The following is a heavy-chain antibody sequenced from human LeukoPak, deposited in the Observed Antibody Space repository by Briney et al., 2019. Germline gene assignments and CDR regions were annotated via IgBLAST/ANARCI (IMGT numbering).Heavy chain of an antibody. CDR1: GGSFSGYY. J-gene: IGHJ5*02. D-gene: IGHD6-13*01. CDR3: ARPNSRTNWFDP. Sequence: SETLSLTCAVYGGSFSGYYWSWIRQPPGKGLEWIGEINHSGSTNYNPSLKSRVTISVDTSKNQFSLKLSSVTAADTAVYYCARPNSRTNWFDPWGQGTLVTVSS. V-gene: IGHV4-34*01. CDR2: INHSGST.